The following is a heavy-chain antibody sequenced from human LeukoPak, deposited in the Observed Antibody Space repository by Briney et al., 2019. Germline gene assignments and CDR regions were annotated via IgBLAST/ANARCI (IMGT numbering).Heavy chain of an antibody. CDR1: GFTFDDYA. Sequence: GGSLRLSCAASGFTFDDYAMHWVRQAPGKGLEWVSGISKNSGNIGYVDSVKGRFTISRDNAKKSLYLQMHSLRAEDTGLYFCAKDTSNGDSFRHYFYYGLGVWGRGTTVTVSS. D-gene: IGHD2-21*02. V-gene: IGHV3-9*01. J-gene: IGHJ6*02. CDR3: AKDTSNGDSFRHYFYYGLGV. CDR2: ISKNSGNI.